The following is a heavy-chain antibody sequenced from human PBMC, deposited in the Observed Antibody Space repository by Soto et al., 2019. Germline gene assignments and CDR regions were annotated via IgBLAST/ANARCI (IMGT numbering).Heavy chain of an antibody. CDR3: ARESRSELGTVEY. CDR2: IYASGTT. V-gene: IGHV4-4*07. D-gene: IGHD1-1*01. Sequence: QVRLQESGPGLVKPSETLSLTCTVSGASISNYYWIWIRQPAGKGLECLGLIYASGTTTYNPSLRSRATMSVDTSKNQFSLTRNPLNAADTALYYCARESRSELGTVEYRGQGTRLTVPS. J-gene: IGHJ4*02. CDR1: GASISNYY.